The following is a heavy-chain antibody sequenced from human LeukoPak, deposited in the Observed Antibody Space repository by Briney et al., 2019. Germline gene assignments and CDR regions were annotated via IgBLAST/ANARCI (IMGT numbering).Heavy chain of an antibody. D-gene: IGHD2-8*01. CDR3: AKKSGGVLTHFDY. V-gene: IGHV3-23*01. J-gene: IGHJ4*02. CDR1: GFTFSDYY. Sequence: TGGSLRLSCAASGFTFSDYYMSWIRQAPGKGLEWVSTITGSGGGTYYADSVKGRFTISRDISKNTLYLQMNSLRAKDTAVYYCAKKSGGVLTHFDYWGQGTLVTVSS. CDR2: ITGSGGGT.